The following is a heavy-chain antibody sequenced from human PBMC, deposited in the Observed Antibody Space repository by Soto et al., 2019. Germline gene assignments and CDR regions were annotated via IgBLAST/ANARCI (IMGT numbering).Heavy chain of an antibody. D-gene: IGHD5-18*01. Sequence: ASVKVSCKASGYTFTCYYMHWVRQAPGQGLGWMGWINPNSGGTNYAQKFQGWVTMTRDTSISTAYMELSRLRSDDTAVYYCARGTWIQLPNTNWFDPWGQGTLVTSPQ. V-gene: IGHV1-2*04. J-gene: IGHJ5*02. CDR1: GYTFTCYY. CDR3: ARGTWIQLPNTNWFDP. CDR2: INPNSGGT.